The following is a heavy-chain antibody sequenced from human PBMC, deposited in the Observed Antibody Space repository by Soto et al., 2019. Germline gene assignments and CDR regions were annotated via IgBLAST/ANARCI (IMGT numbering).Heavy chain of an antibody. CDR2: MSHSGGT. V-gene: IGHV4-34*01. J-gene: IGHJ3*02. D-gene: IGHD1-1*01. CDR3: ARVERGTATTVVDAFEI. CDR1: GGFVSSGNYY. Sequence: QEQLQQWGAGLLKPSETLSLTCAVYGGFVSSGNYYWSWIRQPPGKGLEWIGEMSHSGGTHFNPSLKSRVTISVDTSKNQFSLKMSSVTAADTALYYCARVERGTATTVVDAFEIWGPGTMVTVSS.